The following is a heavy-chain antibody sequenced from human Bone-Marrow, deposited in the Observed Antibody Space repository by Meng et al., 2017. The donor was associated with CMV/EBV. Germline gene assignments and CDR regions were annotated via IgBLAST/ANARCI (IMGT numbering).Heavy chain of an antibody. D-gene: IGHD2-2*01. Sequence: SVKVSCKGSGGTFSSYAISWVRQAPGQGLEWMGGIIPILGIANYAQKFQGRVTITADKSTSTAYMELSSLRSEDTAVYYCARVVGYCSSTYYYDWFDPWGQGTLVTVSS. CDR2: IIPILGIA. CDR1: GGTFSSYA. J-gene: IGHJ5*02. V-gene: IGHV1-69*10. CDR3: ARVVGYCSSTYYYDWFDP.